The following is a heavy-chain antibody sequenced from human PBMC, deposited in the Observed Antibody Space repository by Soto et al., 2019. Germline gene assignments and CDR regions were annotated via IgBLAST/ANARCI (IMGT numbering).Heavy chain of an antibody. Sequence: SQTLSLTCAISGDSVSANNAAWNWIRQSPSRGLEWLGRTYSRSKWNYDYAESVKSRLTITPDTTNNQISLQLNSVIPEDAAVYYCVRQPLANLALYGMDVWGQGTTVTVSS. V-gene: IGHV6-1*01. J-gene: IGHJ6*02. CDR2: TYSRSKWNY. D-gene: IGHD6-6*01. CDR3: VRQPLANLALYGMDV. CDR1: GDSVSANNAA.